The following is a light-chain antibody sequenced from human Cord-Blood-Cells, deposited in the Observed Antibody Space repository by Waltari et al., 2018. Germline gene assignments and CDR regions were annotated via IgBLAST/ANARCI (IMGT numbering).Light chain of an antibody. CDR3: QQYNSYWT. V-gene: IGKV1-5*03. J-gene: IGKJ1*01. CDR1: QSISSW. Sequence: DIQMTQSPSTLSASVGDRVTITCRASQSISSWLAWYQQNPGKALKLLIYKASSLESGVPSRFSGSGSGTDVTLTSISLQPDDLATYYCQQYNSYWTFGQGTKVEIK. CDR2: KAS.